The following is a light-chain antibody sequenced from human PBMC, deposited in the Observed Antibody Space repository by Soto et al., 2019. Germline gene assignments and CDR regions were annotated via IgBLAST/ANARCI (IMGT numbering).Light chain of an antibody. J-gene: IGLJ1*01. V-gene: IGLV2-14*01. CDR1: SSDIGGYNY. Sequence: QSVLTQPASVSGSPGQSITISCTGTSSDIGGYNYVSWYQQHPGKAPKLMIYEVSNRPSGVSNRFSGSKSGNTASLTISGLQADDEADYYCCSYTSSSTLVFGTGTKLTVL. CDR3: CSYTSSSTLV. CDR2: EVS.